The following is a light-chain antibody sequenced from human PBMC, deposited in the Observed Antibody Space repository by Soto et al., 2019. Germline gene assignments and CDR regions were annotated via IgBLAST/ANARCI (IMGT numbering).Light chain of an antibody. CDR1: SSDVGGYNS. CDR2: DVN. CDR3: SSYTRSSSYV. J-gene: IGLJ1*01. Sequence: QSALTQPASVSGSPGQSITISCTGTSSDVGGYNSVSWYQQYPGRAPKLMIHDVNSRPSGVSYRFSGSRSGNTASLTISGLQAEDEADYYCSSYTRSSSYVFGSGTKVTVL. V-gene: IGLV2-14*01.